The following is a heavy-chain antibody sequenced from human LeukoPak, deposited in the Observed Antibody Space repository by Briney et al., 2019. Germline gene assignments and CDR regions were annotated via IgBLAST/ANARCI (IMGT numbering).Heavy chain of an antibody. CDR1: GFTFSNYW. CDR3: ARDKMTGDSYFDF. D-gene: IGHD7-27*01. Sequence: GGSLRLSCAASGFTFSNYWMSCVRQAPGKGRWWVAHIKQDGSEKNYVGSVKGRFTISRDNAKKSLLLQMDGLRAEDSAVYYCARDKMTGDSYFDFWGQGALVTVSS. CDR2: IKQDGSEK. V-gene: IGHV3-7*01. J-gene: IGHJ4*02.